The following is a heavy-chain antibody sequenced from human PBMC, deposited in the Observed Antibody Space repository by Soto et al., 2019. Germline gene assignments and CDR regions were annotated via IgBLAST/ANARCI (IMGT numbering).Heavy chain of an antibody. J-gene: IGHJ4*02. V-gene: IGHV3-48*02. CDR1: GFTFSSYS. D-gene: IGHD3-22*01. CDR2: ISSSSSTI. CDR3: ARGSPPYYYDSSGYYWSFDY. Sequence: EVQLVESGGGLVQPGGSLRLSCAASGFTFSSYSMNWVRQAPGKGLEWVSYISSSSSTIYYADSVKGRFTISRDNAKNSLYLQMNSLRDEDTAVYYWARGSPPYYYDSSGYYWSFDYWGQGTLVTVSS.